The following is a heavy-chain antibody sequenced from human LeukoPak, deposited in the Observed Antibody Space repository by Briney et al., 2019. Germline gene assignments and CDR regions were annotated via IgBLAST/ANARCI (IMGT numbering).Heavy chain of an antibody. CDR2: ISGRGDNT. J-gene: IGHJ6*01. D-gene: IGHD1-26*01. Sequence: PGGSLRLSCAASGFTFSGFAMSWVRRTPGKGLEWVSGISGRGDNTLYADSVKARFTNSRDNSKNTLYLEMNSLRAEDPAIYYCAKMKGHPLPKYYMDVWGQGTTVTVSS. V-gene: IGHV3-23*01. CDR1: GFTFSGFA. CDR3: AKMKGHPLPKYYMDV.